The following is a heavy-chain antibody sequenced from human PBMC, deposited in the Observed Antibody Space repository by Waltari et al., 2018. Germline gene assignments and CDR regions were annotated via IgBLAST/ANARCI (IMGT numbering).Heavy chain of an antibody. J-gene: IGHJ4*02. CDR2: ISDSGVIT. CDR3: ARHLYSIDYLELAK. V-gene: IGHV3-23*01. Sequence: EEHLLESGGGSAQPGGSLRLSCAASGFNFLSYAMSWVRQAPGKGLEWVSGISDSGVITKYADSVKGRFTVSRDNSKNTVFLHLNSLRAEDTAIYYCARHLYSIDYLELAKWGQGTLVTVSS. CDR1: GFNFLSYA. D-gene: IGHD3-22*01.